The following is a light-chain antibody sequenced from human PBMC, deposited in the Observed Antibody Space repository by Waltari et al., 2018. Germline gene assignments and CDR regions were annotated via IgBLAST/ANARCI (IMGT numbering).Light chain of an antibody. CDR2: EVN. J-gene: IGLJ3*02. Sequence: QSALTQPPSASGSPGQSVTISCTGTSSDVGGYTYVPWYQHHPGKAPKLMVYEVNKRPSGVPDRFSGSKSGNTASLTVSGLQAEDESDYYCSSYAGSNHLVFGGGTKLTVL. CDR3: SSYAGSNHLV. CDR1: SSDVGGYTY. V-gene: IGLV2-8*01.